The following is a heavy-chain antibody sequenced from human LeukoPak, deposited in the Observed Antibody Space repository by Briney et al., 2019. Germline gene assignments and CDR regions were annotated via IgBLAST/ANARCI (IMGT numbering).Heavy chain of an antibody. Sequence: GGSLRLSCAASGFTFSSYGMSWVRQAPGKGLEWVSAISGSGGSTYYADSVKGRFSISRDNSKNTLSLQMNSLGADDTAVYYCAKHWGGNYFRFDYWGQGTLVTVSS. CDR3: AKHWGGNYFRFDY. D-gene: IGHD2/OR15-2a*01. CDR2: ISGSGGST. CDR1: GFTFSSYG. V-gene: IGHV3-23*01. J-gene: IGHJ4*02.